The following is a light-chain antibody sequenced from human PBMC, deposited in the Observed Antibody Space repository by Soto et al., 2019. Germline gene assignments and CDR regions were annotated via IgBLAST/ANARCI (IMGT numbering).Light chain of an antibody. CDR3: CAYAGSGTVV. Sequence: QSALTQPASVSGSPEQSITISCTGTSNDVGRYNLVSWYQQHPGKAPKVMIYEATKRPSGVSNRFSGSKSGNTASLTISRLQAEDEADYYCCAYAGSGTVVFGGGTKLTVL. J-gene: IGLJ3*02. CDR2: EAT. CDR1: SNDVGRYNL. V-gene: IGLV2-23*01.